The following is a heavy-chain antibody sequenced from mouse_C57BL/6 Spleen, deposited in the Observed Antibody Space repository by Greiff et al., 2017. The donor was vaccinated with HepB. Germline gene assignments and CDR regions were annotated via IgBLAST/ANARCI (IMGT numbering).Heavy chain of an antibody. V-gene: IGHV1-15*01. CDR2: IDPETGGT. Sequence: VQLQQSGAELVKPGASVTLSCKASGYTFTDYEMHWVKQTPVHGLEWIGAIDPETGGTAYNQKFKGKATLTADKSSSTAYMELRSLTSEDSAVYYCTRSYDYDECLFAYWGQGTLVTVSA. D-gene: IGHD2-4*01. CDR1: GYTFTDYE. CDR3: TRSYDYDECLFAY. J-gene: IGHJ3*01.